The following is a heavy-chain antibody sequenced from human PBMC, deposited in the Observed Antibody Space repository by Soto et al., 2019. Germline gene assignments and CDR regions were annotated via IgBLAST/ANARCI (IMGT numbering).Heavy chain of an antibody. CDR1: GFTFSRYP. V-gene: IGHV3-30-3*01. CDR3: AREVGPFDY. J-gene: IGHJ4*02. D-gene: IGHD1-26*01. CDR2: ISYDESNK. Sequence: QVQLVESGGGVVQPGRSLRLSCAASGFTFSRYPMHWVRQAPGKGLEWVAVISYDESNKDYTDSVKGRFTISRDNSKNTLYLQMDSLRGEDTAVYYCAREVGPFDYWGQGTLVTVSS.